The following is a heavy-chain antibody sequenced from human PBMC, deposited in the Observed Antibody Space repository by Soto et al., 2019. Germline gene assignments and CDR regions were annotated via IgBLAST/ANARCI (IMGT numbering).Heavy chain of an antibody. Sequence: LRLSCAASGFTFSSYAMSWVRQAPGKGLEWVSAISGSGGSTYYADSVKGRFTISRDNSKNTLYLQMNSLRAEDTAVYYCAKDLSWIPQLDYWGQGTLVTVSS. CDR3: AKDLSWIPQLDY. D-gene: IGHD5-18*01. CDR1: GFTFSSYA. V-gene: IGHV3-23*01. J-gene: IGHJ4*02. CDR2: ISGSGGST.